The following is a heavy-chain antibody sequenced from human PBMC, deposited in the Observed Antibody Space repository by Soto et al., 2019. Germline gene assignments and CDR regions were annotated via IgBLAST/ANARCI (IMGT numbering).Heavy chain of an antibody. CDR3: ARAGPSGDGRTFFDY. V-gene: IGHV1-2*04. CDR2: INPNSGGT. J-gene: IGHJ4*02. D-gene: IGHD7-27*01. CDR1: GYTFTGYY. Sequence: ASVKVSCKASGYTFTGYYMHWVRQAPGQGLEWMGWINPNSGGTNYAQKFQGWVTMTRDTSISTAYMELSRLRSDATAVYYCARAGPSGDGRTFFDYWGQGTLVTVSS.